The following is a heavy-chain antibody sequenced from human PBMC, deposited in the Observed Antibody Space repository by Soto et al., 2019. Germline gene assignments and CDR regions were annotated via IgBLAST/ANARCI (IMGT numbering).Heavy chain of an antibody. J-gene: IGHJ5*02. CDR1: GGSLTSNNW. V-gene: IGHV4-4*02. Sequence: PSETLSLTCAVSGGSLTSNNWWTWVRQPPGQGLEWIGEIYRTGSTNYNPSLKSRVTISLDKSENQFSLKVTSLTAADTAVYYCAREASITIFGVSLRVVFDPWGQGSEVTVSS. CDR2: IYRTGST. D-gene: IGHD3-3*01. CDR3: AREASITIFGVSLRVVFDP.